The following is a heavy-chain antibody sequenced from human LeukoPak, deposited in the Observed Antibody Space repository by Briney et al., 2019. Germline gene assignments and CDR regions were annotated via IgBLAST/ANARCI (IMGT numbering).Heavy chain of an antibody. J-gene: IGHJ4*02. V-gene: IGHV3-53*01. Sequence: PGGSLRLSCAASGFTVSSNYMSWVRQAPGKGLEWVSVIYSGGSTYYADSVKGRFTISRDNSKNTLYLQMNSLRAEDTAVYYYARERASSGYDYWGQGTLVTVSS. CDR3: ARERASSGYDY. CDR2: IYSGGST. D-gene: IGHD3-22*01. CDR1: GFTVSSNY.